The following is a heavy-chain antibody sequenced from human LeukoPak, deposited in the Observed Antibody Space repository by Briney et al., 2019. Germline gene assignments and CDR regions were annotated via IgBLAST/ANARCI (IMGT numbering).Heavy chain of an antibody. CDR3: ARDTGVRYFDWLPLDY. CDR2: ISSISGYT. Sequence: AGSLRLSCAASGFTFSGYSMNWVRQAPGKGLEWVSSISSISGYTYYADSVKGRFTISRDNAKNSLYLQMNSLRAEDTAVYYCARDTGVRYFDWLPLDYWGQGTLVTVSS. D-gene: IGHD3-9*01. V-gene: IGHV3-21*01. J-gene: IGHJ4*02. CDR1: GFTFSGYS.